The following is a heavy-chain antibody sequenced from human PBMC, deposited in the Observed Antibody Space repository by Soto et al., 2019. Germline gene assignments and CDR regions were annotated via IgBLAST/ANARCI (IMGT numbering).Heavy chain of an antibody. CDR1: GFTFSSYD. Sequence: PGGSLRLSCAASGFTFSSYDMHWVRQATGKGLEWVSAIGTAGDTYYPGSVKGRFTISRENAKNSLYLQMNSLRAEDTAVYYCAAGYGGNSERSGMDVWGQGTTVTVSS. CDR3: AAGYGGNSERSGMDV. D-gene: IGHD4-17*01. V-gene: IGHV3-13*01. J-gene: IGHJ6*02. CDR2: IGTAGDT.